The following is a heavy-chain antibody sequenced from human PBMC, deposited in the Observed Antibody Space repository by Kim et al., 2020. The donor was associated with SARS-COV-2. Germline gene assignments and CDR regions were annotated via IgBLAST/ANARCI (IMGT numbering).Heavy chain of an antibody. CDR3: ASGYYYDSSGYYPLGDAFDI. Sequence: SVKVSCKASGGTFSSYAISWVRQAPGQGLEWMGGIIPIFGTANYAQKFQGRVTITADESTSTAYMELSSLRSEDTAVYYCASGYYYDSSGYYPLGDAFDIWGQGTMVTVSS. J-gene: IGHJ3*02. CDR2: IIPIFGTA. CDR1: GGTFSSYA. V-gene: IGHV1-69*13. D-gene: IGHD3-22*01.